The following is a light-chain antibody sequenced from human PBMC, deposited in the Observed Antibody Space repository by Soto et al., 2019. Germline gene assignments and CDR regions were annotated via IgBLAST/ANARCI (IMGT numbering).Light chain of an antibody. CDR2: TVS. CDR1: QSLLDSDDGNTY. Sequence: DIVMTQSPLSLPVTPGEPASISCRSSQSLLDSDDGNTYLDWYLQKPGQSPQLLIYTVSYRASGVPDRFSGSGSGTDFTLKISRVEAEDVGLYYCMQGSHWPPITFGQGTRLEIK. CDR3: MQGSHWPPIT. J-gene: IGKJ5*01. V-gene: IGKV2-40*01.